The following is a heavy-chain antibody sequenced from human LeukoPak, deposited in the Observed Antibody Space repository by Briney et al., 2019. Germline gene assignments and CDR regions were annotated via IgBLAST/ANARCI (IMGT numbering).Heavy chain of an antibody. Sequence: LTCTVSGGSISTYYWSWIRQPPGKGLEWVSGISWNSKKIGYADSVKGRFSISRDNAKNSLYLQMNSLRPEDTALYYCAKDIEADTYSSPGFDIWGQGALVTVSS. J-gene: IGHJ3*02. CDR2: ISWNSKKI. D-gene: IGHD6-13*01. CDR1: GGSISTYY. V-gene: IGHV3-9*01. CDR3: AKDIEADTYSSPGFDI.